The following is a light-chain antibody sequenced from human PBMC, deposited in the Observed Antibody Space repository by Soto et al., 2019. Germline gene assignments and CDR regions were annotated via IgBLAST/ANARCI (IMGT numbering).Light chain of an antibody. V-gene: IGLV4-60*02. CDR2: LEGSGSY. Sequence: QSVMTQSYSASASLGSSVKLTCTLSSGHSSYIIAWHKQQLGKAPRYLMKLEGSGSYNKGSGGPDRFSGSSSGADRYLTIANLQFEGEADDYCETGDSNSWVFGGGTKLTFL. CDR3: ETGDSNSWV. CDR1: SGHSSYI. J-gene: IGLJ3*02.